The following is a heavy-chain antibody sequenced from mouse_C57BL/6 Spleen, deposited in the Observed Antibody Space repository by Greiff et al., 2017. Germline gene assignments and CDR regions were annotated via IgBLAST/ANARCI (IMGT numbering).Heavy chain of an antibody. Sequence: VKLMESGAELVKPGASVKMSCKASGYTFTTYPIEWMKQNHGKSLEWIGNFHPYNDDTKYNEKFKGKATLTVEKSSSTVYLELSRLTSDDSAVYYCARRGGYYRDWYFDVWGTGTTVTVSS. J-gene: IGHJ1*03. CDR1: GYTFTTYP. CDR2: FHPYNDDT. CDR3: ARRGGYYRDWYFDV. D-gene: IGHD2-3*01. V-gene: IGHV1-47*01.